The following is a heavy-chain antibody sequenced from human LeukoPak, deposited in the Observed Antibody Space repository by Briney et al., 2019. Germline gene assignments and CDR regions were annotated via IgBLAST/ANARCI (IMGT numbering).Heavy chain of an antibody. Sequence: GGSLRLSCAASGFTISSYGMHRVRQAPGKGLEWVAVIWYDGSNKYYADSVKGRFTISRDNSKNTLYLQMNSLRAEDTAVYYCAKSGSSYGPLDYWGQGTLVTVSS. V-gene: IGHV3-33*06. CDR2: IWYDGSNK. J-gene: IGHJ4*02. CDR1: GFTISSYG. D-gene: IGHD2-15*01. CDR3: AKSGSSYGPLDY.